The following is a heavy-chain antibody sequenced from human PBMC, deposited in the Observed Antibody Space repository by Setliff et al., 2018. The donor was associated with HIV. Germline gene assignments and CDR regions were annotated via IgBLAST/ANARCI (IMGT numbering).Heavy chain of an antibody. CDR1: GFTFSRSG. CDR3: ARDLTLPARSSYMDV. V-gene: IGHV3-30*06. J-gene: IGHJ6*03. CDR2: ISHDGSSK. Sequence: GGSLRLSCAASGFTFSRSGMHWVRQAPGKGLEWVALISHDGSSKYYGDSVKGRFTISRDNSKNTLYLQMDSLGPEDTAIYYCARDLTLPARSSYMDVWGKGTTVTVSS.